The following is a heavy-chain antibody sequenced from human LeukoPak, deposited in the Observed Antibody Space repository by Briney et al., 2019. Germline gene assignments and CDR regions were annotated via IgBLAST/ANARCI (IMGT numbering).Heavy chain of an antibody. CDR3: ARGYCSGGSCYEGSSFDY. CDR1: GLTFSNYG. Sequence: PGGSLRLSCAASGLTFSNYGMHWVRQAPGKGLEWVAFIRYDGSNKYYADSVKGRFTISRDNSKNTLYLQMNSLRAEDTAVYYCARGYCSGGSCYEGSSFDYWGQGTLVTVSS. CDR2: IRYDGSNK. J-gene: IGHJ4*02. V-gene: IGHV3-30*02. D-gene: IGHD2-15*01.